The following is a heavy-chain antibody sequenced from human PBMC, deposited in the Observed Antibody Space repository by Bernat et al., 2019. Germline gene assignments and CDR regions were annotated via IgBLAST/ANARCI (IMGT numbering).Heavy chain of an antibody. CDR2: ISAYNGHT. CDR1: GYTFTTYG. Sequence: QLVQSGPEVKKPGASVKVSCKASGYTFTTYGITWVRQAPGQGLEWMGWISAYNGHTDYTQKLQGRVTVTTDPSTSTAYMELGSLRFDDTAIYCYARFGPSRGAVPFDFWGRGAQVTVSS. CDR3: ARFGPSRGAVPFDF. V-gene: IGHV1-18*01. J-gene: IGHJ4*02. D-gene: IGHD6-19*01.